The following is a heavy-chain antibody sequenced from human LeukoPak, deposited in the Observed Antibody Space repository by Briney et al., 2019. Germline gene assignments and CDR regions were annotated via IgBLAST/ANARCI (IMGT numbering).Heavy chain of an antibody. Sequence: ASVKVCCKASGYTFTGYYMHWVRQAPGQGLEWMGWINPNSGGTNYAQKFQGRVTMTRDTSISTAYMELSRLRSDDTAVYYCARVVPAANNWFDPWGQGTLVTVSS. CDR1: GYTFTGYY. J-gene: IGHJ5*02. CDR2: INPNSGGT. CDR3: ARVVPAANNWFDP. D-gene: IGHD2-2*01. V-gene: IGHV1-2*02.